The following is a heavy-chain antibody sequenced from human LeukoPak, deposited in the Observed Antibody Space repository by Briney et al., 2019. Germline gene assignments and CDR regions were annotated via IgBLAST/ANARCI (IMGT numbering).Heavy chain of an antibody. CDR2: INPNSGGT. J-gene: IGHJ6*03. Sequence: ASVKVSCKASGYTFTGYYMHWVRQAPGQGLEWMGWINPNSGGTNYAQKFQGRVTMTRDTSISTAYMELSRLRSDDTAVYYCARSGRGYSYGYYYMDVWGKGTTVTVSS. CDR1: GYTFTGYY. V-gene: IGHV1-2*02. D-gene: IGHD5-18*01. CDR3: ARSGRGYSYGYYYMDV.